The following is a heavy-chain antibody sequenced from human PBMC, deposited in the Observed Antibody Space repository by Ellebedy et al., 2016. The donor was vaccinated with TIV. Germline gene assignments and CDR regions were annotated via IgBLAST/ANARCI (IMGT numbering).Heavy chain of an antibody. CDR1: GGSISSYY. Sequence: SETLSLTXTVSGGSISSYYRSWIRQPPGKGLEWIGYIYYSGSTNYNPSLKSRVTISVDTSKNQFSLKLSSVTAADTAVYYCARDGGLRYFDYWGQGTLVTVSS. D-gene: IGHD5-18*01. J-gene: IGHJ4*02. CDR3: ARDGGLRYFDY. CDR2: IYYSGST. V-gene: IGHV4-59*01.